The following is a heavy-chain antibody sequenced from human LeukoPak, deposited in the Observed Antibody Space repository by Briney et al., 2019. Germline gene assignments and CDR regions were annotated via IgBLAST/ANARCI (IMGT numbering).Heavy chain of an antibody. D-gene: IGHD3-10*01. Sequence: SETLSLTCTVSGGSISSSSYYWGWIRQPPGKGLEWIGSIYYGGSSYYNPSLEGRVTILVDTSRNHFSVKLSSVTAADTAVYYCARSQNYYGSGDYWSQGTLVTVSS. CDR3: ARSQNYYGSGDY. CDR1: GGSISSSSYY. CDR2: IYYGGSS. V-gene: IGHV4-39*07. J-gene: IGHJ4*02.